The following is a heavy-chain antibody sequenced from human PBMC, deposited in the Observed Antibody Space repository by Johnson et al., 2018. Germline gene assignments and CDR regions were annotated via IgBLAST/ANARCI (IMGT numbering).Heavy chain of an antibody. CDR1: GGSISSYQ. D-gene: IGHD1-1*01. CDR3: ARGYEDGSFDFDY. V-gene: IGHV4-59*01. CDR2: THYSGST. J-gene: IGHJ4*02. Sequence: QVQLQESGPGLVKPSATLSLTCTVSGGSISSYQWTWIRKPPGKGLERIGYTHYSGSTKYNPSLTSRVTIAVATSKNQFSLKLSSVTAADTAVYYCARGYEDGSFDFDYCGQGPLVNGSS.